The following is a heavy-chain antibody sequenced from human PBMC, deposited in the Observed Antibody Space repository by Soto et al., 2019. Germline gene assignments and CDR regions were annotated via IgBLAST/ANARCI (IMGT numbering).Heavy chain of an antibody. CDR1: GASISSYF. V-gene: IGHV4-4*07. CDR2: ISTSGTT. CDR3: AREAGPDRWFDP. Sequence: SETLSLTCTVSGASISSYFWTWIRQPAGKGLDWIGRISTSGTTNYNPSLKSRVTMSVDTSKNHFSLNLSSVTAADTAVYYCAREAGPDRWFDPWGQGTLVTVSS. D-gene: IGHD6-19*01. J-gene: IGHJ5*02.